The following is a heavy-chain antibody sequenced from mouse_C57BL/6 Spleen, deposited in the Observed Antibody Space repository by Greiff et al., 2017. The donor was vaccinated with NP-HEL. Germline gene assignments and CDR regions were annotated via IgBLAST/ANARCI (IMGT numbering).Heavy chain of an antibody. Sequence: QVQLQQPGAELVKPGASVTLSCKASGYTFTSYWMHWVKQRPGQGLEWIGMIHPNSGSTNYNEKFKSKATLTVDKSSSTAYMQLSSLTSEDSAVYYCARSPYGSSPAWFAYWGQGTLVTVSA. CDR3: ARSPYGSSPAWFAY. CDR1: GYTFTSYW. J-gene: IGHJ3*01. D-gene: IGHD1-1*01. CDR2: IHPNSGST. V-gene: IGHV1-64*01.